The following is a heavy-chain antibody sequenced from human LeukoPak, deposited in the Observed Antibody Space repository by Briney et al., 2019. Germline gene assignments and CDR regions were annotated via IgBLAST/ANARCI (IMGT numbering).Heavy chain of an antibody. Sequence: PSETLSLTCAVYGGSFSGYYWSWIRRPPGKGLEWIGEINHSGSTNYNPSLKSRVTISVDTSKNQFSLKLSSVTAADTAVYYCARTIAAAGTSRYYYYYGMDVWGQGTTVTVSS. J-gene: IGHJ6*02. CDR2: INHSGST. CDR3: ARTIAAAGTSRYYYYYGMDV. V-gene: IGHV4-34*01. CDR1: GGSFSGYY. D-gene: IGHD6-13*01.